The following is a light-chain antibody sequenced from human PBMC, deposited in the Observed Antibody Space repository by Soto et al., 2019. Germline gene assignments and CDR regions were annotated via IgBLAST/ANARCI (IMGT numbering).Light chain of an antibody. CDR2: DAS. Sequence: EIVLTQSPATLSLSPGERATLSCGASQSVSGRYLAWYQQKPGLAPRLLIYDASNRATGIPDRFSGSGSGTDFTLTTSRLEQEDFAVYFCQQYGSSPRTFGQGTKVEI. V-gene: IGKV3D-20*01. J-gene: IGKJ1*01. CDR3: QQYGSSPRT. CDR1: QSVSGRY.